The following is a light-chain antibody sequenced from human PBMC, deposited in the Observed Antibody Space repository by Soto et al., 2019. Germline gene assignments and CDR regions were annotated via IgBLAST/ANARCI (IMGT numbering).Light chain of an antibody. Sequence: DLVMTQSPIAMPVTPGEPPSLTCRASQSVLHYNAYNYLDWYLQKPGQSTQLMIYLGSNRASGVPDRISGSGSGTDFTLNISRVEAEDVGVYYCMQALQTPRTVGKGTKVDIK. CDR3: MQALQTPRT. CDR1: QSVLHYNAYNY. J-gene: IGKJ1*01. V-gene: IGKV2-28*01. CDR2: LGS.